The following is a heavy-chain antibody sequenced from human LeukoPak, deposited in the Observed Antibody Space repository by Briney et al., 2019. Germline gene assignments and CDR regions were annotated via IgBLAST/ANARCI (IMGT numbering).Heavy chain of an antibody. CDR3: AREDTIFGVVIGGVV. Sequence: SETLSLTCTVSGGSISSSSYYWGWIRQPPGKGLEWIGSIYYSGSTYYNPSLKSRVTISVDTSKNQFSLKLSSVTAADTAVYYCAREDTIFGVVIGGVVWGQGTMVTVSS. V-gene: IGHV4-39*07. CDR2: IYYSGST. CDR1: GGSISSSSYY. J-gene: IGHJ3*01. D-gene: IGHD3-3*01.